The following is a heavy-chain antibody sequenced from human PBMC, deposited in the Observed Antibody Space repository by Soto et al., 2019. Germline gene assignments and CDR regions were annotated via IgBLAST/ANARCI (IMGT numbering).Heavy chain of an antibody. D-gene: IGHD3-3*01. CDR2: IYYRGGT. CDR3: ARPYYDFWSGYTLDMDV. J-gene: IGHJ6*03. CDR1: GGSISSSSYY. Sequence: SETLSLTCTVSGGSISSSSYYCGWIRQPPGKGLEWIGSIYYRGGTDYNPSVKSRVTISVDTSKKQFSLKLSSVPAADTAVYYCARPYYDFWSGYTLDMDVWGKGTTVTVSS. V-gene: IGHV4-39*01.